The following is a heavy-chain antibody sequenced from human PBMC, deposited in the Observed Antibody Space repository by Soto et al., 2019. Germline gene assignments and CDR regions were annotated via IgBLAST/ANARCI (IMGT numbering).Heavy chain of an antibody. CDR3: ATSSGYDYYYYYYGMDV. CDR1: GYTFTSYG. CDR2: ISAYNSNT. Sequence: QVQLVQSGAEVKKPGASVKVSCKASGYTFTSYGISWVRQAPGQGLEWMGWISAYNSNTNYAQKLQGRVTMTTDTSTSTAYMELRSLRSDDTAVYYCATSSGYDYYYYYYGMDVWGQGTTVTVSS. D-gene: IGHD5-12*01. V-gene: IGHV1-18*04. J-gene: IGHJ6*02.